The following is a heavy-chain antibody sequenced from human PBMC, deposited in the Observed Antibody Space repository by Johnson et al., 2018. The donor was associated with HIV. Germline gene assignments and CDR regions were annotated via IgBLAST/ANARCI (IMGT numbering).Heavy chain of an antibody. V-gene: IGHV3-33*06. D-gene: IGHD3-22*01. J-gene: IGHJ3*02. CDR3: AKGRYYDSTLFLGERGFDM. Sequence: QVQLVESGGGVAQPGRSLRLSCAATGFTLSRYDMHWVRQAPGKGLEWVAIIWFDGSNKYYADSVKGRFTISRDSSKNTLYLQMNSLRAEDTAVYYCAKGRYYDSTLFLGERGFDMWGQVTMVTVSS. CDR2: IWFDGSNK. CDR1: GFTLSRYD.